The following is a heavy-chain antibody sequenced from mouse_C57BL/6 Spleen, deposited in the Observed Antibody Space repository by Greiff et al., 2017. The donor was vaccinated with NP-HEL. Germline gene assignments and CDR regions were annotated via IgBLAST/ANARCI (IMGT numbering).Heavy chain of an antibody. Sequence: QVQLKESGAELARPGASVKMSCKASGYTFTSYTMHWVKQRPGQGLEWIGYINPSSGYTKYNQKFKDKATLTADKSSSTAYMQLSSLTSEDSAVYYCARRGESFYAMDYWGQGTSVTVSS. CDR2: INPSSGYT. J-gene: IGHJ4*01. CDR3: ARRGESFYAMDY. CDR1: GYTFTSYT. V-gene: IGHV1-4*01.